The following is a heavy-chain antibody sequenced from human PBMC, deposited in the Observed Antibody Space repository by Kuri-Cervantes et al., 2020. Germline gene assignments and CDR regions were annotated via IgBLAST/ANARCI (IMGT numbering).Heavy chain of an antibody. Sequence: GSLRLSCAVSGYSISSGYYWGWIRQPPGKGLEWIVSIHYSGTTYYNPSLKSRATISADTSKNQFSLKLTSVTAADTAVYYYTRDHGDYEIDSWGQGTLVTVSS. J-gene: IGHJ5*01. D-gene: IGHD4-17*01. CDR2: IHYSGTT. CDR1: GYSISSGYY. CDR3: TRDHGDYEIDS. V-gene: IGHV4-38-2*02.